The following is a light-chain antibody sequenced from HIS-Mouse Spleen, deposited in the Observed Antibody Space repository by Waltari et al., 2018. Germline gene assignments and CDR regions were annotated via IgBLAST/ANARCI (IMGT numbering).Light chain of an antibody. Sequence: QSALTQPRSVSGSPGQSVTISCTGTSSDVGGYNYVSWYQQHPGKAPKLMIYDVSKRPSGVRVRFSGSKSGNTASLTISGLQAEDEADYYCCSYAGSYTWVFGGGTKLTVL. J-gene: IGLJ3*02. CDR2: DVS. CDR3: CSYAGSYTWV. V-gene: IGLV2-11*01. CDR1: SSDVGGYNY.